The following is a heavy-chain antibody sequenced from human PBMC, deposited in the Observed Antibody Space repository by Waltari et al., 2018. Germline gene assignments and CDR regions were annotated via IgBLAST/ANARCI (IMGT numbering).Heavy chain of an antibody. CDR3: ARELPGDYVWGSYLSNWFDP. CDR1: GGTFSSYA. CDR2: IIPIVGTA. J-gene: IGHJ5*02. Sequence: QVQLVQSGAEVKKPGSSVKVSCKASGGTFSSYAISWVRQAPGQGLEWMGGIIPIVGTANYEQKFQGRVTITADKSTSTAYMELSSLRSEDTAVDYCARELPGDYVWGSYLSNWFDPWGQGTLVTVSS. D-gene: IGHD3-16*02. V-gene: IGHV1-69*14.